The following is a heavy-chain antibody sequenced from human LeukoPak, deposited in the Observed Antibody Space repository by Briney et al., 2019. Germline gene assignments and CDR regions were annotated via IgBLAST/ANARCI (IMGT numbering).Heavy chain of an antibody. CDR1: GYSFTSYW. V-gene: IGHV5-51*01. J-gene: IGHJ4*02. CDR2: IYPGDSDT. D-gene: IGHD3-9*01. Sequence: GESLKISCKGSGYSFTSYWIGWVRQMPGEGLEWMGIIYPGDSDTRYSPSFQGQVTISADKSISTAYLQWSSLKASDTAMYYCARSPLSHYDILTGYPFVYFDYWGQGTLVTVSS. CDR3: ARSPLSHYDILTGYPFVYFDY.